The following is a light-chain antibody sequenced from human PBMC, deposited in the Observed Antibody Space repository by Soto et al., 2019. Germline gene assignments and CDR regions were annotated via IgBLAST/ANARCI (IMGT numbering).Light chain of an antibody. Sequence: QSALTQPASVSGSPGQSITISCTGTSSDVGGYNYVSWYQQHPGKVPKLMIYEVNNRPSGVSNRFSGSKSGNTASLTISGLQAEDEADYYCQAYDYSLTAFVFGGGTKVTVL. J-gene: IGLJ3*02. CDR1: SSDVGGYNY. V-gene: IGLV2-14*01. CDR3: QAYDYSLTAFV. CDR2: EVN.